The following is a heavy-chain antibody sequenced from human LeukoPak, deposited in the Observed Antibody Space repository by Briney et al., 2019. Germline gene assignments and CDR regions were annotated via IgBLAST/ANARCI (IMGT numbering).Heavy chain of an antibody. CDR2: IYSGGTT. J-gene: IGHJ4*02. CDR3: ARGHWFAHLDY. V-gene: IGHV3-53*01. D-gene: IGHD3-9*01. CDR1: GFTVSSNY. Sequence: GVSLRLSCAASGFTVSSNYMNWVRQAPGKGLEWVSIIYSGGTTYYADSVKGRFTISRDNSKNTLFLQMNSLRAEDTAVYYCARGHWFAHLDYWGQGTLVTVSS.